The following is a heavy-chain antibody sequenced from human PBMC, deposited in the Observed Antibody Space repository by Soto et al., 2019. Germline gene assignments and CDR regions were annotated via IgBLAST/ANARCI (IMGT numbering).Heavy chain of an antibody. D-gene: IGHD6-13*01. J-gene: IGHJ4*02. Sequence: EVQLLESGGGLVQPGGSLRLSCAASGFTFSSYAMSWVRQAPGKGLEWVSAISGSGGSTYYADSVKGRFTISRDNSKNTLYLQMNSLRAEDTAVYYGAKHRIAPRGNFDYWGQGTLVTVSS. V-gene: IGHV3-23*01. CDR2: ISGSGGST. CDR1: GFTFSSYA. CDR3: AKHRIAPRGNFDY.